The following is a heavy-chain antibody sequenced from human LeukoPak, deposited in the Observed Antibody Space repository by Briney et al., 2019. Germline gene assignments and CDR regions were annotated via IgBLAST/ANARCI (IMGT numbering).Heavy chain of an antibody. Sequence: GASVKVSCKASGYTFTAYYMHWVRQAPGQGLEWMGWINPNSGGTNYAQKFQGRVTMTRDTSISTAYMELSRLRSDDTAVYYCARDYDGSGYTDYWGQGTLVTVSS. D-gene: IGHD3-22*01. V-gene: IGHV1-2*02. J-gene: IGHJ4*02. CDR1: GYTFTAYY. CDR3: ARDYDGSGYTDY. CDR2: INPNSGGT.